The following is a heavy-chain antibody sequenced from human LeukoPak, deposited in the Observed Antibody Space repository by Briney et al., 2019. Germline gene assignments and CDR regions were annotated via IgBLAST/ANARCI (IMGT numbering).Heavy chain of an antibody. Sequence: SGPAVSKPTQTLTLTCTFSGFSLSTSGGCVSWIRQPPGKALEWLSLIDWDDDKYYATSRKTGLTISKDTSKNPVVLTLPNMDPADTATYFCARMLDGYHFFDYWDQGTLVTVSS. CDR1: GFSLSTSGGC. D-gene: IGHD5-24*01. CDR2: IDWDDDK. J-gene: IGHJ4*02. V-gene: IGHV2-70*01. CDR3: ARMLDGYHFFDY.